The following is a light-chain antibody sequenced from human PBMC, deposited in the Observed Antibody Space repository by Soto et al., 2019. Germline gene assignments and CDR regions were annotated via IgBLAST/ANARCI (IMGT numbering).Light chain of an antibody. J-gene: IGKJ4*01. CDR3: QQCRNWPLT. CDR1: QNVYNN. V-gene: IGKV3-15*01. Sequence: EIVMTQSPATLSVSPGEGATLSCKASQNVYNNLAWYQQRPGQPPRLLIYDASTMATGISARFSGSGYGTEFTRTLSSLQSEDFAVYFCQQCRNWPLTFGGGTKVEIK. CDR2: DAS.